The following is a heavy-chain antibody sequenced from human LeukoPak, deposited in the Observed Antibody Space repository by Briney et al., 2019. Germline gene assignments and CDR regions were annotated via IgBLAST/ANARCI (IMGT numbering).Heavy chain of an antibody. J-gene: IGHJ4*02. CDR1: GGSISSSSYY. CDR3: ARDSPWGWYYDSSGFDY. Sequence: SETLSLTCTVSGGSISSSSYYWGWIRQPPGKGLEWIGSIYHSGSTYYNPSLKSRVTISVDTSKNQFSLKLSSVTAADTAVYYCARDSPWGWYYDSSGFDYWGQGTLVTVSS. CDR2: IYHSGST. V-gene: IGHV4-39*07. D-gene: IGHD3-22*01.